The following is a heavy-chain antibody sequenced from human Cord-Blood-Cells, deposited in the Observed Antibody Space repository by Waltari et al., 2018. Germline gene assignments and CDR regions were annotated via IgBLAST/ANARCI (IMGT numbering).Heavy chain of an antibody. CDR1: GGTFSSYA. Sequence: QVQLVQSGAEVKKPGSSVKVSCKVSGGTFSSYAISWVRLAPGQGLERMGGIIPIFGTANYAQKFQGRVTITADESTSTAYMELSSLRSEDTAVYYCARVGSIAATTNWFDPWGQGTLVTVSS. CDR3: ARVGSIAATTNWFDP. J-gene: IGHJ5*02. V-gene: IGHV1-69*01. CDR2: IIPIFGTA. D-gene: IGHD6-13*01.